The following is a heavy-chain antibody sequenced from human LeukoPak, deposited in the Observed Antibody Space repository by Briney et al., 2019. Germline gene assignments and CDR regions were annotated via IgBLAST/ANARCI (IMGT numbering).Heavy chain of an antibody. Sequence: GGSLRPSCGASGFTFNNYWMHWVRQAPGMGLVWVSRINSDGSGTTYADSVKGRVTISRDNAKNTLYLQMNGLRAEDAAVYYCARGKDGVWAFDIWGQGTTVTVSS. CDR2: INSDGSGT. CDR3: ARGKDGVWAFDI. J-gene: IGHJ3*02. CDR1: GFTFNNYW. D-gene: IGHD3-16*01. V-gene: IGHV3-74*01.